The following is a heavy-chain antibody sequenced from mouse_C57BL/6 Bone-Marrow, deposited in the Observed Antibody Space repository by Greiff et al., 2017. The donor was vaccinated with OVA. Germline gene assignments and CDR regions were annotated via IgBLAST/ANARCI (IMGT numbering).Heavy chain of an antibody. CDR3: GRYYDYGAWFAY. V-gene: IGHV5-17*01. CDR2: ISSGSSTI. CDR1: GFTFSDYG. J-gene: IGHJ3*01. D-gene: IGHD2-4*01. Sequence: EVMLVESGGGLVKPGGSLKLSCAASGFTFSDYGMHWVRQAPEKGLEWVAYISSGSSTIYYADTVKGRFTISRDNAKNTLFLQMTRLRSEDTAMYYCGRYYDYGAWFAYWGQGTLVTVSA.